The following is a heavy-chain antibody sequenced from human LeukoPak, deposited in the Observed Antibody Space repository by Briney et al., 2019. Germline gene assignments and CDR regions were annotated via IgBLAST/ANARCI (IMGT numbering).Heavy chain of an antibody. CDR1: GFSFSNYA. D-gene: IGHD5-24*01. CDR3: AKDIQLST. CDR2: ISESGGST. J-gene: IGHJ3*01. V-gene: IGHV3-23*01. Sequence: PGGSLRLSCAASGFSFSNYAMSWVRQAPGKGLEWVSAISESGGSTYYADSVKGRFTIFRDNSKNTLYLQMNSLRVEDTAIYYCAKDIQLSTWGLGTMVTVSS.